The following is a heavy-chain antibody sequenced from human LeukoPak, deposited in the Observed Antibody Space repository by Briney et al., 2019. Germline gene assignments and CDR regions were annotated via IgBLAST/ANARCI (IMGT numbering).Heavy chain of an antibody. CDR1: GFTFSSYS. CDR2: ISSSSSYI. D-gene: IGHD3-9*01. Sequence: SGGSLRLSCAASGFTFSSYSMNWVRQAPGKGLEWVSSISSSSSYIYYADSVKGRFTISRDNAKNSLYLQMNSLRAEVTAVYYCASEDLTGYYIWYFQHWGQGTLVTVSS. J-gene: IGHJ1*01. CDR3: ASEDLTGYYIWYFQH. V-gene: IGHV3-21*01.